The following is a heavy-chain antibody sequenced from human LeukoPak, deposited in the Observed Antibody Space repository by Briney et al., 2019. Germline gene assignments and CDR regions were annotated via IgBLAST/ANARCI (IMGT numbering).Heavy chain of an antibody. J-gene: IGHJ4*02. V-gene: IGHV3-30*04. Sequence: PGGSLRLSCAASGFTFSSYAMHWVRQAPGKGLEWVAVISYDGSNKYYADSVKGRFTISRDNSKNTLYLQMNSLRAEDTAVYYCARGAPLRFLEWLFDYWGQGTLVTVSS. CDR2: ISYDGSNK. CDR1: GFTFSSYA. CDR3: ARGAPLRFLEWLFDY. D-gene: IGHD3-3*01.